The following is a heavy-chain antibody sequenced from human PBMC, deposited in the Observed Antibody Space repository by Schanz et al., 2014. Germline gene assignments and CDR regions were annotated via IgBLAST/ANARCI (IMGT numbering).Heavy chain of an antibody. Sequence: VQLLESGGGLVQPGGSLRLSCAASGFTFSTHAMHWVRQAPGKGLEWVAFINSDGTKRFYADSVKSRFTISRDNSKNTLYLQMNSLRAEDTAVYYCVRDSFFAFDYWGQGTLVTVSS. V-gene: IGHV3-33*08. D-gene: IGHD3-3*01. CDR1: GFTFSTHA. CDR3: VRDSFFAFDY. CDR2: INSDGTKR. J-gene: IGHJ4*02.